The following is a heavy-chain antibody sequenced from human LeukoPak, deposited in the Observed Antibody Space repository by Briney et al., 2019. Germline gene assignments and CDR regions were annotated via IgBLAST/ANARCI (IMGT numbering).Heavy chain of an antibody. D-gene: IGHD2-2*01. V-gene: IGHV3-48*03. J-gene: IGHJ4*02. CDR2: ISSSGSSI. CDR3: ARKYCSSTSCLFDC. Sequence: GGSLRLSCAASGFTFSSYEMNWVRRAPGKGLEWVSYISSSGSSIYYADSVKGRFTISRDNAKNSLYLQMNGLRAEDTAVYYCARKYCSSTSCLFDCWGQGTLVTVSS. CDR1: GFTFSSYE.